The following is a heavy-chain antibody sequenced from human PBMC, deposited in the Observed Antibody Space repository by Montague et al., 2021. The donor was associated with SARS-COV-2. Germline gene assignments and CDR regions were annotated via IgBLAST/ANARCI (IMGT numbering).Heavy chain of an antibody. Sequence: TLSLTCTVSGGSISSGSYYWSWIRQPAGKGLERIGRIYTSGTTDYSFSFKSRVTISVDTSKNQFSLKLTSVTAADTAVYYCARAHSGSWAHLDNWGQGSLVTVSS. J-gene: IGHJ4*02. CDR3: ARAHSGSWAHLDN. V-gene: IGHV4-61*02. D-gene: IGHD5-12*01. CDR2: IYTSGTT. CDR1: GGSISSGSYY.